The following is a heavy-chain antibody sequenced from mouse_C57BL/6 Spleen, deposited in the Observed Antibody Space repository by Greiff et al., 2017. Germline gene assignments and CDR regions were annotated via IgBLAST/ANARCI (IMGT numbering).Heavy chain of an antibody. J-gene: IGHJ2*01. CDR2: ISDGGSYT. CDR1: GFTFSSYA. V-gene: IGHV5-4*03. D-gene: IGHD2-1*01. CDR3: ARTNYYGNYYYFDY. Sequence: EVKLVESGGGLVKPGGSLKLSCAASGFTFSSYAMSWVRQTPEKRLEWVATISDGGSYTYYPDNVKGRFTISRDNAKNNLYLQMSHLKSEDTAMYDCARTNYYGNYYYFDYWGQGTTLTVSS.